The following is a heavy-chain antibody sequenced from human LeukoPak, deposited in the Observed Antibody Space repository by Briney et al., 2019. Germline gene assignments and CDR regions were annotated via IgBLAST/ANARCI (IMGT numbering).Heavy chain of an antibody. V-gene: IGHV3-21*01. Sequence: PGGSLRLSCAASGFTFSSYWMHWVRQAPGKGLEWVSSISSSSSYIYYADSVKGRFTISRDNAKNSLYLQMNSLRAEDTAVYYCARAPDPTISYWYFDLWGRGTLVTVSS. D-gene: IGHD5-12*01. CDR3: ARAPDPTISYWYFDL. CDR2: ISSSSSYI. CDR1: GFTFSSYW. J-gene: IGHJ2*01.